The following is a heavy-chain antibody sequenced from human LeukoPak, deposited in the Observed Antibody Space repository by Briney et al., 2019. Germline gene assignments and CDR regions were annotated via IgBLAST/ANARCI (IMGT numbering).Heavy chain of an antibody. CDR1: GFTFSSYT. CDR3: ARGSESLTVPEPFDS. V-gene: IGHV3-53*01. CDR2: LYSGGST. D-gene: IGHD6-19*01. Sequence: GGSLRLSCVASGFTFSSYTMSWVRQAPGRGLEWVSVLYSGGSTFYADSVKGRFTISRDNSRNTLYLQMNNLRAEDTAVYFCARGSESLTVPEPFDSWGQGTLVIVSA. J-gene: IGHJ4*02.